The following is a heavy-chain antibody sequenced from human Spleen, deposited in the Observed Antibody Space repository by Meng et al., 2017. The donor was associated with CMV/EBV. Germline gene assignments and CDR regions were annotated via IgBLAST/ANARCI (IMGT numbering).Heavy chain of an antibody. Sequence: GSLRLSCTVSGGSVSSGSYYWSWIRQPPGKGLEWIGYIYYSRSTNYNPSLKSRVTISVDTSKNQFSLKLSSVTAADTAVYYCARARFDYWGQGTLVTVSS. CDR1: GGSVSSGSYY. CDR2: IYYSRST. CDR3: ARARFDY. J-gene: IGHJ4*02. V-gene: IGHV4-61*01.